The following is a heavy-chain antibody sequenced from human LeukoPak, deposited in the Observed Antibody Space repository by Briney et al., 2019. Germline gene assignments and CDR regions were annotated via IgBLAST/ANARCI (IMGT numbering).Heavy chain of an antibody. D-gene: IGHD6-13*01. V-gene: IGHV3-20*01. CDR2: SDWNGART. CDR3: ARDLDSSSWPSDY. Sequence: GPSLRLACAASGFTFEDHGISCVRQAPGKGLECLPGSDWNGARTAHAHSVKGRFTICRDNAKNSLYLQMNSLRAEDTALYHCARDLDSSSWPSDYWGQGTLVTVSS. CDR1: GFTFEDHG. J-gene: IGHJ4*02.